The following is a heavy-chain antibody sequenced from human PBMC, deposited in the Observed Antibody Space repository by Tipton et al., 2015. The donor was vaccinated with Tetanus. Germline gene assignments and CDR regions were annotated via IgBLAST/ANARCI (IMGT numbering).Heavy chain of an antibody. J-gene: IGHJ5*02. V-gene: IGHV4-61*01. D-gene: IGHD2-2*01. CDR3: ARDGHYCSSTSCYANWFAP. CDR2: IYYSGST. CDR1: GGSVSSGSYY. Sequence: GLVKPSETLSLTCTVSGGSVSSGSYYWSWIRQPPGKGLEWIGYIYYSGSTNYNPSLKSRVPISVDTPKNQFSLKLSSVTAADTAVYYCARDGHYCSSTSCYANWFAPWGQGTLVTVSS.